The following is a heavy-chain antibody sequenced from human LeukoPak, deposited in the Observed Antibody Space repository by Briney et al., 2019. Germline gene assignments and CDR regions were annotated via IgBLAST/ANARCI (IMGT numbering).Heavy chain of an antibody. J-gene: IGHJ4*02. CDR3: ARDGPYSYYFDY. CDR1: GFTFSSYS. Sequence: GGSLRLSCAASGFTFSSYSMNWVRQAPGKGLEWVSSISSSSYIYYADSVKGRFTISRDNAKNSLYLQMNSLRAEDTAVYYCARDGPYSYYFDYWGQGTLVTVSS. D-gene: IGHD2-21*01. CDR2: ISSSSYI. V-gene: IGHV3-21*01.